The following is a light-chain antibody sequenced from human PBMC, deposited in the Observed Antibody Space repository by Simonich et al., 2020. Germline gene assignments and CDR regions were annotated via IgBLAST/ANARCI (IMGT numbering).Light chain of an antibody. J-gene: IGKJ2*01. Sequence: DIVMTQSPDSLAVSLGERATINCKSSQSVLYRSNNKNYLAWYQQKPGQPPKLLIYCAATRDSVVPGRVSGSGSGTDFTLTISSLQAEDVAVDDGQQYYSTPMYTFGQGTKLEIK. V-gene: IGKV4-1*01. CDR2: CAA. CDR3: QQYYSTPMYT. CDR1: QSVLYRSNNKNY.